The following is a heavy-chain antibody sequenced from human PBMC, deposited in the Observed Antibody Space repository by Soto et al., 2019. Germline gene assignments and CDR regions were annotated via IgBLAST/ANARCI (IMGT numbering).Heavy chain of an antibody. V-gene: IGHV3-11*01. CDR2: ISSSGSTI. CDR1: GFTFSDYY. CDR3: ARKPYSSSWSDY. J-gene: IGHJ4*02. Sequence: QVQLVESGGGLVKPGGSLRLSCAASGFTFSDYYMSWIRQAPGKGLEWVSYISSSGSTIYYADSVKGRFTISRDNAKNSLLLQRNSLRAEDKAVYYCARKPYSSSWSDYWGQGTLVPVSS. D-gene: IGHD6-13*01.